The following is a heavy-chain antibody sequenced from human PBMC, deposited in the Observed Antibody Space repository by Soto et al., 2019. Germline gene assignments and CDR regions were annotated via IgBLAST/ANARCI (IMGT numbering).Heavy chain of an antibody. CDR1: GGSISTYY. J-gene: IGHJ5*02. Sequence: SETLSLTCTVSGGSISTYYWSWIRQPAGKGLEWIGRIYTRGSTNYNPSLKSRVTMSVDTSKNQFSLKLSSVTAADTGVYYCAKGGVVGTVLGSWFALWGQGILVTVSS. V-gene: IGHV4-4*07. CDR3: AKGGVVGTVLGSWFAL. CDR2: IYTRGST. D-gene: IGHD6-19*01.